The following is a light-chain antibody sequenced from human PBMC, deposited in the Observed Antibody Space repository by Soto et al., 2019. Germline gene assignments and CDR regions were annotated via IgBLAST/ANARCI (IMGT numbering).Light chain of an antibody. J-gene: IGKJ1*01. V-gene: IGKV1-39*01. Sequence: DIQMTQSPSSLSASVGDRVTITCRASQNIDSFLNWYQQKPGRAPKLLIYGASTLQSGVPSRFSGTGSGTDFTLTISSLQPEDFATYYCQQSYSASTFGQGTKVEI. CDR1: QNIDSF. CDR3: QQSYSAST. CDR2: GAS.